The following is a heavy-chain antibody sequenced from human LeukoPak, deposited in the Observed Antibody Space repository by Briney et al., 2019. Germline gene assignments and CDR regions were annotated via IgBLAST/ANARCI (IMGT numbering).Heavy chain of an antibody. D-gene: IGHD3-3*01. J-gene: IGHJ4*02. CDR3: ARQSYDFWSGYYSPPDY. V-gene: IGHV4-39*01. CDR1: GGSISSSSYY. CDR2: IYYSGST. Sequence: SETLSLTCTVSGGSISSSSYYWGWIRQPPGKGLEWIGSIYYSGSTYYNPSLKSRVTISVETSKNQFSLKLSSVTAADTAVYYCARQSYDFWSGYYSPPDYWGQGTLVTVSS.